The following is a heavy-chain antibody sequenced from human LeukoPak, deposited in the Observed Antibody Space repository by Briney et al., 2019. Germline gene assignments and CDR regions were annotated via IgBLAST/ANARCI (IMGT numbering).Heavy chain of an antibody. V-gene: IGHV4-4*02. D-gene: IGHD3-16*01. Sequence: SETLSLTCAVSGASISSSNWWSWVRQPPGKGLEWMGEIYHSGSTNYNPSLKSRVTISVDKSKNQFSLKLSSVTAADTAVYYCARGEFDGGVYFDYWGQGTLVTVSS. CDR2: IYHSGST. CDR1: GASISSSNW. CDR3: ARGEFDGGVYFDY. J-gene: IGHJ4*02.